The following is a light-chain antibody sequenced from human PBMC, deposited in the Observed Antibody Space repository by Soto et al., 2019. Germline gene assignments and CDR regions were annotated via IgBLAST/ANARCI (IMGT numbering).Light chain of an antibody. Sequence: DILMTQSPSTLSASVGETVTLTCRASQSTSSWVAWYQQRPGKPPKLVIYGASTLERWVPSRFSGSGSGTEFTLTIAGLQPDDFATYYCQHYKPYKTFGQGTRV. J-gene: IGKJ1*01. CDR3: QHYKPYKT. CDR1: QSTSSW. CDR2: GAS. V-gene: IGKV1-5*03.